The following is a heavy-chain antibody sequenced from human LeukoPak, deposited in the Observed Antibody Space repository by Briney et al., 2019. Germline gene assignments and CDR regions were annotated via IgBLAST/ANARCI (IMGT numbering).Heavy chain of an antibody. CDR2: ISWNSGGI. J-gene: IGHJ4*02. V-gene: IGHV3-9*01. Sequence: GGSLRLSCAASGFTFDDYAMHWVRQAPGKGLEWVSGISWNSGGIGYADSVEGRVTISRDNAKNSLYLQMNSLRAEDTALYYCAKGAGYSSGWYGHFDYWGQGTLVTVSS. D-gene: IGHD6-19*01. CDR1: GFTFDDYA. CDR3: AKGAGYSSGWYGHFDY.